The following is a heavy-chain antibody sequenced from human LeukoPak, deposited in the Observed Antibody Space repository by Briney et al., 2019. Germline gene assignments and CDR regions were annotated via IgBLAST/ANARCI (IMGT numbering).Heavy chain of an antibody. J-gene: IGHJ3*02. V-gene: IGHV3-11*01. CDR1: GFTFSDYY. D-gene: IGHD6-13*01. CDR2: ISSSSNTI. CDR3: AKGRGSSWYVDAFDI. Sequence: GGSLRLSCAASGFTFSDYYMSWIRQAPGKGLEWVSYISSSSNTIYYADSVKGRFTISRDNAKNSLYLQMNSLRAEDTAVYYCAKGRGSSWYVDAFDIWGQGTMVTVSS.